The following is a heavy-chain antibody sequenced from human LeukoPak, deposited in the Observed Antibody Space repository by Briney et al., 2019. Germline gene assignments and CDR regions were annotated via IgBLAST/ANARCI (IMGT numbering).Heavy chain of an antibody. CDR3: ARRYYYNLGSFPFDF. V-gene: IGHV4-34*01. CDR1: GGPFSGYF. Sequence: SETLSLTCAVSGGPFSGYFWSWIRQSSGKGLEWIGEIHNSGTTNYNPSLNSRVTISEDTSKNQFYLNLSSVTAADTAVYYCARRYYYNLGSFPFDFWGQATLVTVSS. CDR2: IHNSGTT. D-gene: IGHD3-10*01. J-gene: IGHJ4*02.